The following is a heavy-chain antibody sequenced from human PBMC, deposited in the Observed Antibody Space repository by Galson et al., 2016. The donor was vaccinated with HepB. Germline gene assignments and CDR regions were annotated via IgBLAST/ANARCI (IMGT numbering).Heavy chain of an antibody. D-gene: IGHD3-16*01. Sequence: SLRLSCAAFGFRFSATAMNWFRQAPGKGLEWVSSITGRGGSPFFADSVKGRFNVSRDNSNNTLYLHLNTLRPEDTATYYCARGGGADRTNPFDYWGQGTLVIVSS. CDR3: ARGGGADRTNPFDY. V-gene: IGHV3-23*01. J-gene: IGHJ4*02. CDR1: GFRFSATA. CDR2: ITGRGGSP.